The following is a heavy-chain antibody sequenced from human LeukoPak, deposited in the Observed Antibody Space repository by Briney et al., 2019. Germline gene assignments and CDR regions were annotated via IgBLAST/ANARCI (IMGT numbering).Heavy chain of an antibody. J-gene: IGHJ4*02. CDR2: IKQDGSEK. CDR1: GFTFSSYW. V-gene: IGHV3-7*01. D-gene: IGHD6-19*01. CDR3: ARDGGYSSGNFDY. Sequence: GGSLRLSCAASGFTFSSYWVSWVRQAPGKGLEWVANIKQDGSEKYYVDSVKGRFTISRDNAKNSLYLQMNSLRAEDTAVYYCARDGGYSSGNFDYWGQGTLVTVSS.